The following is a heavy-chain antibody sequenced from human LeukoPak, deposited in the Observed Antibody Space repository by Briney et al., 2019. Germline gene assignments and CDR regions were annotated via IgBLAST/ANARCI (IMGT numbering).Heavy chain of an antibody. CDR3: ASYGSGSYLLGYYYYYYMDV. D-gene: IGHD3-10*01. CDR1: GFTFSSYS. Sequence: PGGSLRLSCAASGFTFSSYSMNWVRQAPGKGLEWVSSISSSSSYIYYADSVKGRFTISRDNAKNSLYLQMNSLGAEDTAVYYCASYGSGSYLLGYYYYYYMDVWGKGTTVTVSS. CDR2: ISSSSSYI. V-gene: IGHV3-21*01. J-gene: IGHJ6*03.